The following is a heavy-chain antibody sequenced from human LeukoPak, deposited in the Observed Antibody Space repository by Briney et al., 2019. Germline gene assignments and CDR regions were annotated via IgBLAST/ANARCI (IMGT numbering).Heavy chain of an antibody. CDR1: GGSISSSSYY. CDR3: ASDSYGNY. V-gene: IGHV4-39*01. CDR2: IYYSGST. Sequence: SQTLSLTCTVSGGSISSSSYYWGWIRQPPGKGLEWIGSIYYSGSTYYNPSLKSRVTISVDTSKNQFSLKLSSVTAADTAVYYCASDSYGNYWGQGTLVTVSS. D-gene: IGHD5-18*01. J-gene: IGHJ4*02.